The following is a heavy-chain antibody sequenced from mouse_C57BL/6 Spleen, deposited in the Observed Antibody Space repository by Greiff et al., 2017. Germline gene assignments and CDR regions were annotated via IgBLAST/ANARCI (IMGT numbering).Heavy chain of an antibody. J-gene: IGHJ1*03. Sequence: EVMLVESGGGLVQPGGSLSLSCAASGFTFTDYYMSWVRQPPGKALEWLGFIRNKANGYTTEYSASVKGRFTISSDNSQTILYLQMNALRAEDSATYYGARDSYCGSSYRYFDVWGTGTTVTVSS. CDR1: GFTFTDYY. CDR2: IRNKANGYTT. V-gene: IGHV7-3*01. D-gene: IGHD1-1*01. CDR3: ARDSYCGSSYRYFDV.